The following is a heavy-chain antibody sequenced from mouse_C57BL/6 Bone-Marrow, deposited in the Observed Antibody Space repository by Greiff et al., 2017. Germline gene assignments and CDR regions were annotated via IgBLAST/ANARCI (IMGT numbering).Heavy chain of an antibody. V-gene: IGHV1-9*01. CDR2: ILPGRGST. CDR1: GYTFTGYW. J-gene: IGHJ3*01. CDR3: ARGIYYYGSSGWFAF. D-gene: IGHD1-1*01. Sequence: VQLQQSGAELMKPGASVKLSCKATGYTFTGYWIEWVKQRPGPGLEWIGEILPGRGSTNYNEKFKGKATFPADTSSNTAYIQLSSLTSEDSAIYYCARGIYYYGSSGWFAFWGQGTLVTVSA.